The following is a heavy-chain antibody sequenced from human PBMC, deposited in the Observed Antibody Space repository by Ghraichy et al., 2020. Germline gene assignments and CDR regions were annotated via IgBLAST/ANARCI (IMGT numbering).Heavy chain of an antibody. D-gene: IGHD4-17*01. J-gene: IGHJ1*01. CDR1: GFTFSSYA. CDR3: AKGNTVTSIQH. V-gene: IGHV3-23*01. CDR2: ISGSGGRA. Sequence: GGSLRLSCAASGFTFSSYAMSWVRQAPGKGLEWVSAISGSGGRAYYADSVKGRFTTSRDNSKNALYLQMNSLRAEDTAVYYCAKGNTVTSIQHWGQGTLVTVSS.